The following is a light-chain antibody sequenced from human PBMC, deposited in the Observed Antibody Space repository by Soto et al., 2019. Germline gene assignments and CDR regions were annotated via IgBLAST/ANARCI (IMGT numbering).Light chain of an antibody. V-gene: IGKV3-20*01. J-gene: IGKJ1*01. CDR1: QSLGSTY. CDR3: QQYGSSPPWT. CDR2: GAS. Sequence: EIVLTQSPGTLSLSPGERATLSCRSSQSLGSTYLAWYQQKPGQAPRLLIYGASSRATGIPDRFSGTGSGTDFTLTISRLEPEDFAVYYCQQYGSSPPWTFGQGTEVEIK.